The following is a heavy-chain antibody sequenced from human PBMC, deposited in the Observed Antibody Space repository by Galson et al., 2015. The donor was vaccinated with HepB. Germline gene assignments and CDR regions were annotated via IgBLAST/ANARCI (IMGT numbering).Heavy chain of an antibody. D-gene: IGHD5-24*01. CDR3: ASEATMYYFDY. V-gene: IGHV1-69*13. J-gene: IGHJ4*02. Sequence: SVKVSCKASGYTFTSYGISWVRQAPGRGLEWMGGIIPIFGTANYAQKFQGRVTITADESTSTAYMELSSLRSEDTAVYYCASEATMYYFDYWGQGTLVTVSS. CDR1: GYTFTSYG. CDR2: IIPIFGTA.